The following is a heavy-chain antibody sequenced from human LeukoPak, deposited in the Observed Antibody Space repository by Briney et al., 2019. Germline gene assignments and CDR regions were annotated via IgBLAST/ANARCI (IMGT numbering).Heavy chain of an antibody. V-gene: IGHV5-51*01. CDR1: GYSFTSYW. D-gene: IGHD3-9*01. CDR2: IYPGDSDT. Sequence: GESLKISCKGSGYSFTSYWIGWVRQMPGKGLEWMGSIYPGDSDTRYSPSFQGQVTISADKSISTAYLQWSSLKASDTAMYYCARLHYYDILTGYYLDYWGQGTLVTVSS. J-gene: IGHJ4*02. CDR3: ARLHYYDILTGYYLDY.